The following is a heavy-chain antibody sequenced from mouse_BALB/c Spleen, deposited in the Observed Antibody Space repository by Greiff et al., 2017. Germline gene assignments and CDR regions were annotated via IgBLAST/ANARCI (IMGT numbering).Heavy chain of an antibody. J-gene: IGHJ1*01. CDR1: GFTFSSYT. CDR2: ISSGGSYT. D-gene: IGHD1-1*01. V-gene: IGHV5-6-4*01. CDR3: TRDKGYYEGYFDV. Sequence: EVMLVESGGGLVKPGGSLKLSCAASGFTFSSYTMSWVRQTPEKRLEWVATISSGGSYTYYPDSVKGRFTISRDNAKNTLYLQMSSLKSEDTAMYYCTRDKGYYEGYFDVWGAGTTVTVSS.